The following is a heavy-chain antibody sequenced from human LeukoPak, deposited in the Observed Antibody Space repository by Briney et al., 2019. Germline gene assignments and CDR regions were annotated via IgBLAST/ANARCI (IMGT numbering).Heavy chain of an antibody. Sequence: ATVKLSCNASGGTFSSYAVSCVTQARRQGLEWMGGIIPIFGTANYAQKFHGRVTITADESTSTAYMELSSLRSEDTAVYYCARDRDDSSGKFDYWGQGTLVTVSS. J-gene: IGHJ4*02. V-gene: IGHV1-69*13. D-gene: IGHD6-19*01. CDR1: GGTFSSYA. CDR3: ARDRDDSSGKFDY. CDR2: IIPIFGTA.